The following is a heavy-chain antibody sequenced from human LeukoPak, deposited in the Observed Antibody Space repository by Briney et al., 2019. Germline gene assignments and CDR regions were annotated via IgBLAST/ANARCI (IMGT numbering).Heavy chain of an antibody. CDR1: GSSISNYY. J-gene: IGHJ4*02. CDR3: ARAGSIQLWLAD. CDR2: IYYSGST. Sequence: PSETLSLTCTVSGSSISNYYWSWIRQPPGKGLEWIGYIYYSGSTNYNPSLKSRVTISVDTSKNQFSLKLSSVTAADTAVYYCARAGSIQLWLADWGQGTLVTVSS. D-gene: IGHD5-18*01. V-gene: IGHV4-59*01.